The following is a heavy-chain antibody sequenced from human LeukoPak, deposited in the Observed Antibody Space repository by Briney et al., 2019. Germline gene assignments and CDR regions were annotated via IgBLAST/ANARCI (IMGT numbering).Heavy chain of an antibody. CDR1: GYNFSSYW. CDR3: AREESWVVVATISYGMDV. V-gene: IGHV5-51*01. Sequence: GESLKISCKGSGYNFSSYWIGWVRQMPGNGLQWMGIIYPGDSGTRYSPSFQGQVTISADKSISTAYLQWSSLKASDTAMYYCAREESWVVVATISYGMDVWGQGTTVTVSS. D-gene: IGHD2-15*01. J-gene: IGHJ6*02. CDR2: IYPGDSGT.